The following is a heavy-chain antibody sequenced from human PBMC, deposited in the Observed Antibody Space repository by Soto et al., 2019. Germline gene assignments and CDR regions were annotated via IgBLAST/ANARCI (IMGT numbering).Heavy chain of an antibody. Sequence: PGGSLRLSCAASGFTFSSYSMNWVRQAPGKGLEWVSYISSSSSTIYYADSVKGRFTISRDNAKNSLYLQMNSLRAEDTAVYYCARDGGYYDFWSGYYKDYYYYYMDVWGKGTTLTVSS. CDR3: ARDGGYYDFWSGYYKDYYYYYMDV. J-gene: IGHJ6*03. D-gene: IGHD3-3*01. CDR2: ISSSSSTI. V-gene: IGHV3-48*01. CDR1: GFTFSSYS.